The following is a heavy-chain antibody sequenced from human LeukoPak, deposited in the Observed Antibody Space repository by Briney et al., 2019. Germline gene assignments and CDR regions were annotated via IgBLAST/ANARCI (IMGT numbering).Heavy chain of an antibody. CDR2: IIPIFGTA. CDR1: GGTFSSYA. D-gene: IGHD2-21*02. J-gene: IGHJ4*02. V-gene: IGHV1-69*13. CDR3: ARDPDGMAYCGGDCYYGY. Sequence: SVKVSCKASGGTFSSYAISWVRQAPRQGLEWMGGIIPIFGTANYAQKFQGRVTITADESTSTAYMELSSLRSEDTAVYYCARDPDGMAYCGGDCYYGYWGQGTLVTVSS.